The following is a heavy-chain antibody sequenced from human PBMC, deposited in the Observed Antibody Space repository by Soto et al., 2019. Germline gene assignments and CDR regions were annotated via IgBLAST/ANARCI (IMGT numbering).Heavy chain of an antibody. CDR1: RGSLITFY. J-gene: IGHJ5*02. CDR3: ARDFNFIFDDFADMRWNFDP. CDR2: VYNTGRN. Sequence: PEKLPLTRTVTRGSLITFYWSCFRHSDEKLLEWIGRVYNTGRNNYNPTIKSRVTIPVATSRKQFPLSMRSVTAADTAVYYCARDFNFIFDDFADMRWNFDPWGQGTLVTVS. D-gene: IGHD3-3*02. V-gene: IGHV4-4*07.